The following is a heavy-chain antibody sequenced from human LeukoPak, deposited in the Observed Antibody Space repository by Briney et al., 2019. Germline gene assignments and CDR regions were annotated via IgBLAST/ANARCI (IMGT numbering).Heavy chain of an antibody. CDR2: FHSGGST. CDR1: GFTVSDNY. V-gene: IGHV3-53*01. J-gene: IGHJ4*02. CDR3: ARRPTWRQLLD. Sequence: GGSLRLSCAASGFTVSDNYMTWVRQAPGKGLEWVSVFHSGGSTYYADSVKGRFTISRDNSKNTMYLQMNSLRAEDTAVYYCARRPTWRQLLDWGQGALVTVSS. D-gene: IGHD5-24*01.